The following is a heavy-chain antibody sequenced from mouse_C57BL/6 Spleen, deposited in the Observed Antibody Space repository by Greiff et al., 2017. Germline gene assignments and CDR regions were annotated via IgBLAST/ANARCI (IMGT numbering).Heavy chain of an antibody. CDR2: IDPNSGGT. V-gene: IGHV1-72*01. CDR1: GYTFTSYW. CDR3: ARGDYYGSSRYFDG. D-gene: IGHD1-1*01. Sequence: QVQLKQPGAELVKPGASVKLSCKASGYTFTSYWMHWVKQRPGRGLEWIGRIDPNSGGTKYNEKFKSKATLTVDKPSSTAYMQLSSLTSEDSAVYCCARGDYYGSSRYFDGWGTGTTVTVSS. J-gene: IGHJ1*03.